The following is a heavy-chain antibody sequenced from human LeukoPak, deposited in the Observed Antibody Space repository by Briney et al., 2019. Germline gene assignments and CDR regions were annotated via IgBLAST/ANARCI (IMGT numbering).Heavy chain of an antibody. CDR1: GGSISSYY. V-gene: IGHV4-59*01. CDR2: IYYSGST. J-gene: IGHJ4*02. CDR3: GREGIPVGGGNYFDF. Sequence: SETLSLTCTVSGGSISSYYWNWLRQPPGKGLEWIGYIYYSGSTNYNPSLKSRVTISVDTSKNQFSLKLSSVTAADTAVYYCGREGIPVGGGNYFDFWGQGTLVTVSS. D-gene: IGHD3-16*01.